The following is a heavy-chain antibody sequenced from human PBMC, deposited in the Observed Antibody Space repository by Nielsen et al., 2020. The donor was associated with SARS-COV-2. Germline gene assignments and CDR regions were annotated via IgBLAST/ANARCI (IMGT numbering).Heavy chain of an antibody. D-gene: IGHD3-3*01. J-gene: IGHJ4*02. V-gene: IGHV1-24*01. Sequence: ASVKVSCKASGGTFSSYAISWVRQAPGQGLEWMGEFDPQDGQTTYAQKFQGRVTMTEDTATDTAYLDLSSLRSDDTAVYYCATDSPFGVVIYALAHWGQGTMVTVPS. CDR1: GGTFSSYA. CDR3: ATDSPFGVVIYALAH. CDR2: FDPQDGQT.